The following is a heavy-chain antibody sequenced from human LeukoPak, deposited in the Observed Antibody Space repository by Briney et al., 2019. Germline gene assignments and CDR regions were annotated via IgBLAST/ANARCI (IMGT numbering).Heavy chain of an antibody. CDR1: GFTFSIYW. Sequence: GGSLRLSCAASGFTFSIYWMHWVRQVPGKGLVWVSRINSDVSGTSYADSVKGRFTISRDNAKNTLYLQMNSLRAEDTAVYYCARAGVGGAFDIWGQGTMVTVSS. CDR3: ARAGVGGAFDI. D-gene: IGHD3-16*01. J-gene: IGHJ3*02. V-gene: IGHV3-74*01. CDR2: INSDVSGT.